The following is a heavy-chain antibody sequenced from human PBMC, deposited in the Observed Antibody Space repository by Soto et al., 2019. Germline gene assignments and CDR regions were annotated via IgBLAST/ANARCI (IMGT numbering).Heavy chain of an antibody. CDR2: VSSGGDYT. V-gene: IGHV3-23*01. D-gene: IGHD1-26*01. CDR3: AKYSRTEHLGES. J-gene: IGHJ4*02. Sequence: EDHLLESGGGLVQPGGSLRLSCVASGFTFGNYHMAWVRQAPGKGLEWVSAVSSGGDYTFYIDSVRGRFTVSRDNSNSILSLQMNILRADDTAIYYCAKYSRTEHLGESWGQGTLVTVSS. CDR1: GFTFGNYH.